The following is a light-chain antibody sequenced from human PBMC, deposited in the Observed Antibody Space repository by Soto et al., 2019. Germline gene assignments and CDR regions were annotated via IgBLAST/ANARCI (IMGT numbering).Light chain of an antibody. CDR1: SSNVGSNNY. CDR2: GVS. V-gene: IGLV2-14*01. Sequence: QSALTQPASVSGSPGEPITISCPGTSSNVGSNNYVSWYQQHPGKAPKLMIYGVSNRPSGVSNRFSGSKSGHTASLTISGLQAEDEADYYCGSYTSSSTRVFGTGTKVTVL. J-gene: IGLJ1*01. CDR3: GSYTSSSTRV.